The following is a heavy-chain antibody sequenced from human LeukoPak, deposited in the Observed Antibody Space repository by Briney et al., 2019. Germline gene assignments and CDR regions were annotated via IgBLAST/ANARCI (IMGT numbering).Heavy chain of an antibody. V-gene: IGHV4-39*01. D-gene: IGHD3-22*01. CDR3: ARRYYYDSSGYYYEYYFDY. Sequence: SETLSLTXTVSGGSISSSSYYWGCIRQPPGKGLEWIGSIYYSGSTYYNPSLKSRVTISVDTSKNQFSLKLSSVTAADTAVYYCARRYYYDSSGYYYEYYFDYWGQGTLVTVSS. CDR1: GGSISSSSYY. CDR2: IYYSGST. J-gene: IGHJ4*02.